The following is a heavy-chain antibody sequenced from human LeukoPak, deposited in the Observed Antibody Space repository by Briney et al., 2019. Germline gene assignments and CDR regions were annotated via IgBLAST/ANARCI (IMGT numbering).Heavy chain of an antibody. CDR1: GFTFSSYS. D-gene: IGHD3-10*01. CDR3: ARAASGSWNHYFDY. V-gene: IGHV3-48*01. J-gene: IGHJ4*02. Sequence: GGSLRLSCAASGFTFSSYSMNWVRRAPGKGLEWVSYISSRSGTIFYADSVKGRFTVSRDNAKNSLYLQMNSLRAEDTAVYYCARAASGSWNHYFDYWGQGSLVTVSS. CDR2: ISSRSGTI.